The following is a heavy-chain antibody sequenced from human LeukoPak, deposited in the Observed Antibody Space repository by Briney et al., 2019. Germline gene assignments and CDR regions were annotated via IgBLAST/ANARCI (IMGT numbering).Heavy chain of an antibody. J-gene: IGHJ4*02. CDR2: IYTSGST. D-gene: IGHD3-9*01. CDR3: ARGAGYYEILTGYYRGRYFDY. V-gene: IGHV4-4*07. CDR1: GGSISSYY. Sequence: PSETLSLTCTVSGGSISSYYWSGIRQPAGKGLEWIGRIYTSGSTNYNPSLKSRVTMSVDTSKNQFSLKLGSVTAADTAVYYGARGAGYYEILTGYYRGRYFDYWGQGTLVTVSS.